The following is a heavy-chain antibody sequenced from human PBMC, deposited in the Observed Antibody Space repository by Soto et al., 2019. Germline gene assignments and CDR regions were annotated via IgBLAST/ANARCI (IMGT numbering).Heavy chain of an antibody. D-gene: IGHD6-19*01. CDR1: GFTFTNYW. Sequence: EVQLVESGGGLVQPGGSLRLSCAASGFTFTNYWMDWVRQAPGRGLEWVANIKQDGSEKYYVDSVKGRFTISRDNAKNSLYLQRNSLRAEDTAVYYCARDQVAVTGTPAFDYWGQGILVTVSS. V-gene: IGHV3-7*01. CDR2: IKQDGSEK. J-gene: IGHJ4*02. CDR3: ARDQVAVTGTPAFDY.